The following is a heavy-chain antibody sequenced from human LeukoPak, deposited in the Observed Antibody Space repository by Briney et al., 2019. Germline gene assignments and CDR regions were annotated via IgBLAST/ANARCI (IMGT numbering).Heavy chain of an antibody. CDR3: ARDSTVRGYCSSTSCYSLGFDP. D-gene: IGHD2-2*01. J-gene: IGHJ5*02. CDR1: GYTFTSYD. Sequence: ASVKVSCKASGYTFTSYDINWVRQATGQGLEWMGWMNPNSGNTGYAQKFQGRVTMTRNTSISTAYMELSSLRSEDTAVYYCARDSTVRGYCSSTSCYSLGFDPWGQGTLVTVSS. CDR2: MNPNSGNT. V-gene: IGHV1-8*01.